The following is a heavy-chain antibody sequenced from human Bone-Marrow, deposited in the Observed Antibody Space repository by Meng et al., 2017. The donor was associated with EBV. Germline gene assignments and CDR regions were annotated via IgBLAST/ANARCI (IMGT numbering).Heavy chain of an antibody. CDR3: ARMGY. V-gene: IGHV1-8*01. J-gene: IGHJ4*02. CDR1: GYTFSSYD. CDR2: INPNSGNT. Sequence: QVQLVEFGAEVKKPGASVKVSCRTSGYTFSSYDVNWVRQAPGQGPEWMGWINPNSGNTGFAQKIQGRVSMTWDTYTSTAYMELRNLRSEDTAVYYCARMGYWGQGTLVTVSS.